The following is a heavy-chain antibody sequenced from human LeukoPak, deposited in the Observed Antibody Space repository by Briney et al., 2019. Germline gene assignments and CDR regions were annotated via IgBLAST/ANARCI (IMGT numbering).Heavy chain of an antibody. CDR3: AKSSISCYDCAEYFQH. V-gene: IGHV3-23*01. CDR2: ISGSGGST. D-gene: IGHD2-2*01. J-gene: IGHJ1*01. CDR1: GFTFSSYA. Sequence: PGGSLRLSCAASGFTFSSYAMSWVRQAPGKGLEWVSAISGSGGSTYYADSVKGRFTISRDNSKNTLYLQMNSLRAEDTAVYYCAKSSISCYDCAEYFQHWGQGTLVTVSS.